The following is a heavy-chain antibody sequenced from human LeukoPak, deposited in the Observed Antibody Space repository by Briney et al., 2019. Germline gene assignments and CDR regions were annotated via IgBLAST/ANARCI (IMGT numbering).Heavy chain of an antibody. D-gene: IGHD6-19*01. CDR3: ARGKYSSGWFLDY. CDR2: FDNSGSA. CDR1: GGSISRYY. V-gene: IGHV4-59*01. J-gene: IGHJ4*02. Sequence: SETLSLTCTVSGGSISRYYWSWIRQPPGKGREWIGYFDNSGSANYNPSLKSRLTISEDTSKNQFALKLTSVTAADTAVYYCARGKYSSGWFLDYWGQGTLVIVTS.